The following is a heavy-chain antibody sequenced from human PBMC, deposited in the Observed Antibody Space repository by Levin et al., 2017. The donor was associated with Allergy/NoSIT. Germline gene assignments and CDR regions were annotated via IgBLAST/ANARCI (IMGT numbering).Heavy chain of an antibody. V-gene: IGHV2-5*02. J-gene: IGHJ4*02. CDR1: GFSFSTIGVG. CDR3: AVYNYYDSGTYYHYFDH. CDR2: IYWDGDV. D-gene: IGHD3-10*01. Sequence: GSGPTLVKPTQTLTLTCTFSGFSFSTIGVGVGWIRQPPGKALEWLAHIYWDGDVRYRTSLKSRLTVTKDTSKNQVVLSLTNADPVDTATYYCAVYNYYDSGTYYHYFDHWGTGTLVTVSS.